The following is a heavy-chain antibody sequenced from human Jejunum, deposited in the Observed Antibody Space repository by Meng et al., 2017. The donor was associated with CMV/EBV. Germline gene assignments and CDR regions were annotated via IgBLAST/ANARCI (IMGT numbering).Heavy chain of an antibody. CDR1: GFTVNGIS. CDR3: AKGEGRPHYYFDY. Sequence: SGFTVNGISLSWVRQAPGKGLEWVSTLYTGGSSFYRDSVEGRFVISRDTSKNTLYLQMNSLRPEDTAIYYCAKGEGRPHYYFDYWGQGTLVTVSS. V-gene: IGHV3-53*01. CDR2: LYTGGSS. J-gene: IGHJ4*02. D-gene: IGHD1-26*01.